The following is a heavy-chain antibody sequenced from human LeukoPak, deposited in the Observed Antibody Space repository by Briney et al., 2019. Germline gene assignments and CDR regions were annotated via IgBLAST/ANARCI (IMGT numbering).Heavy chain of an antibody. CDR3: AKKFTGTTVISGDYFDY. CDR2: MSSDGSKK. J-gene: IGHJ4*02. V-gene: IGHV3-30-3*02. Sequence: GGSLRLSCAASGFTFSSYAMHWVRQAPGKGLEWVAVMSSDGSKKYYADSVKGRFTISRDNSKNTLYLQMNSLRAEDTAVCYCAKKFTGTTVISGDYFDYWGQGTLVTVSS. D-gene: IGHD4-17*01. CDR1: GFTFSSYA.